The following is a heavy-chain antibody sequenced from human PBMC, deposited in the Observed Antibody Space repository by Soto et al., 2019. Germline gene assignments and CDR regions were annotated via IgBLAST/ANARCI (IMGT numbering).Heavy chain of an antibody. V-gene: IGHV4-31*03. CDR2: IYYSGTT. CDR1: GDPIISAAYY. J-gene: IGHJ5*02. D-gene: IGHD3-3*01. Sequence: QVQLQESGPGLVKPSQTLSLTCTVSGDPIISAAYYWSWIRLHPGKGLEWIGYIYYSGTTYYNPSLKSRVIISLDTPKNQFSLKVTSVTAADTAVYYCARETGYYGGYNWFDPWGQGTLVTVSS. CDR3: ARETGYYGGYNWFDP.